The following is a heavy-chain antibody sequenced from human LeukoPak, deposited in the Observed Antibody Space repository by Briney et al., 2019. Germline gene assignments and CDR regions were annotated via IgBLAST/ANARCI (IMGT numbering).Heavy chain of an antibody. CDR1: GGSISSSSYY. CDR3: ARTLSSSWYGWYFDL. Sequence: SETLSLTCTVSGGSISSSSYYWGWIRQPPGKGLEWIGSIYYSGSTYYNPSLKSRVTISVDRSKNQFSLKLSSVTAADTAVYYCARTLSSSWYGWYFDLWGRGTLVTVSS. J-gene: IGHJ2*01. D-gene: IGHD6-13*01. V-gene: IGHV4-39*07. CDR2: IYYSGST.